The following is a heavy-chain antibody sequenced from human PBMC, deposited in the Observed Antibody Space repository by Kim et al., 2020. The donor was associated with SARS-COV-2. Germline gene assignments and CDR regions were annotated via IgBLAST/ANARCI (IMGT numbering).Heavy chain of an antibody. V-gene: IGHV3-9*01. CDR3: AKAKGPIYDFWSGYDY. Sequence: GGSLRLSCAASGFTFDDYAMHWVRQAPGKGLEWVSGISWNSGSIGYADSVKGRFTISRDNAKNSLYLQMNSLRAEDTALYYCAKAKGPIYDFWSGYDYWGQGTLVTVSS. J-gene: IGHJ4*02. CDR1: GFTFDDYA. CDR2: ISWNSGSI. D-gene: IGHD3-3*01.